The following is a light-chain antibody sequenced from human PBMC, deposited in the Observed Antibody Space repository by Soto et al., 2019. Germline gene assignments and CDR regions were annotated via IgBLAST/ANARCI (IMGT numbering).Light chain of an antibody. CDR1: NIGSKS. CDR3: QVWDSSSDHPV. Sequence: SYELTQPPSVSVAPGQTARITCGGTNIGSKSVHWYQLKPGQAPVLVVYDDSDRPSGIPERFSGSNSGNTATLTISRVEAGDEADYYCQVWDSSSDHPVFGGGTKLTVL. V-gene: IGLV3-21*02. J-gene: IGLJ3*02. CDR2: DDS.